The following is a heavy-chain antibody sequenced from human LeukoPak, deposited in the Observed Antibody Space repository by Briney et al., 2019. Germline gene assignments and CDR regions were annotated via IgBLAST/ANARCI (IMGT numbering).Heavy chain of an antibody. CDR2: IIPIFGIA. CDR3: ARTPKDYYDSSGYYGWFDP. J-gene: IGHJ5*02. D-gene: IGHD3-22*01. Sequence: ASVKVSCKASGGTFSSYAISWVRQAPGQGLEWMGRIIPIFGIANYAQKFQGRVTITADESTSTAYMELSSLRSEDTAVYYCARTPKDYYDSSGYYGWFDPWGQGTLVTVSS. CDR1: GGTFSSYA. V-gene: IGHV1-69*15.